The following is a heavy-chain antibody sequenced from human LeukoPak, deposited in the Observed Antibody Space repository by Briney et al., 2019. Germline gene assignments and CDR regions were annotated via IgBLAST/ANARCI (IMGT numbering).Heavy chain of an antibody. CDR3: AKDLPSSGWSHFES. V-gene: IGHV3-9*01. CDR2: ITWNSGHI. CDR1: GFSFDVYA. Sequence: GGSLRLSCAASGFSFDVYAMHWVRQIPGKGLEWVSGITWNSGHIGYAESVKGRFTISRDNAKSSLYLHVDSLRPEDTAFYYCAKDLPSSGWSHFESWGQGTLVTVSS. D-gene: IGHD6-19*01. J-gene: IGHJ4*02.